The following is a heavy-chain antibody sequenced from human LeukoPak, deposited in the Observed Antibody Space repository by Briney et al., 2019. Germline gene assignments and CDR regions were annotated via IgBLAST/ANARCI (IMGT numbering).Heavy chain of an antibody. CDR1: GFTFSSYG. CDR3: AKEEGGLRWSFDAFDI. Sequence: GGSLRLSCAASGFTFSSYGMHWVRQAPGKGLEWVAVVSYDGNRKSYSDSVKGRFTISRDNSKNTLYLQMNSLRAEDTAVYYCAKEEGGLRWSFDAFDIWGQGTMVTVSS. CDR2: VSYDGNRK. D-gene: IGHD4-23*01. J-gene: IGHJ3*02. V-gene: IGHV3-30*18.